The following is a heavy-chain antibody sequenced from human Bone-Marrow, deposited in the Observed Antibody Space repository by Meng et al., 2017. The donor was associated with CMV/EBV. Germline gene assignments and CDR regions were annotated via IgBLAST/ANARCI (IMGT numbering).Heavy chain of an antibody. J-gene: IGHJ6*02. CDR2: ISSSSSTI. CDR1: GFTFSSYS. CDR3: AKDDGPVVLARVIGVGYYGMDV. V-gene: IGHV3-48*01. Sequence: GGSLRLSCAASGFTFSSYSMNWVRQAPGKGLEWVSYISSSSSTIYYADSVKGRFTISRDHSKNTLYLQMNSLRAEDTAVYYCAKDDGPVVLARVIGVGYYGMDVWGQGTTVTVYS. D-gene: IGHD4-17*01.